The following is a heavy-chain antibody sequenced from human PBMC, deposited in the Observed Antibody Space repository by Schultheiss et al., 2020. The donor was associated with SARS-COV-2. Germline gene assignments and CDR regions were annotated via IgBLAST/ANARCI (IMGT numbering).Heavy chain of an antibody. V-gene: IGHV3-48*01. CDR3: ARGAGSAWFAY. Sequence: GESLKISCSASGFTLSTYWMHWVRQGPGKGLEWVSYISSSSRNIYYADSVKGRFTISRDTAKSSLFLQMSSLRGDDTAVYYCARGAGSAWFAYWGRGTLVTVSS. J-gene: IGHJ4*02. CDR2: ISSSSRNI. D-gene: IGHD6-25*01. CDR1: GFTLSTYW.